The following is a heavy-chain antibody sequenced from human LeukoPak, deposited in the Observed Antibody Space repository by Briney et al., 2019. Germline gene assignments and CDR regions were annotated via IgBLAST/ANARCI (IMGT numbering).Heavy chain of an antibody. CDR1: GGSISSYY. V-gene: IGHV4-59*01. Sequence: SETLSLTCTVSGGSISSYYWNWIRQPPGKGLEWIGYIYYSGSTNYNPSLKSRVTISVDTSKNQFSLKLSSVTAADTAVYYCARVAPGYCSSTSCYASGRNWFDPWGQGTLVTVSS. CDR2: IYYSGST. CDR3: ARVAPGYCSSTSCYASGRNWFDP. J-gene: IGHJ5*02. D-gene: IGHD2-2*01.